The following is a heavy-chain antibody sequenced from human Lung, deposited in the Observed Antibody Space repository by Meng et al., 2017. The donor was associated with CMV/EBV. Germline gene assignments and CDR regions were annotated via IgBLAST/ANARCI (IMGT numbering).Heavy chain of an antibody. V-gene: IGHV4-39*01. CDR3: ARLSDFWSGYPDLFDY. J-gene: IGHJ4*02. Sequence: ESLKISCTVSGGSISSSSYYWGWIRQPPGKGLEWIGSIYYSGSTYYNPSLKSRVTISVDTSKNQFSLKLSSVTAADTAVYYCARLSDFWSGYPDLFDYWGQGTLVXVSS. CDR2: IYYSGST. D-gene: IGHD3-3*01. CDR1: GGSISSSSYY.